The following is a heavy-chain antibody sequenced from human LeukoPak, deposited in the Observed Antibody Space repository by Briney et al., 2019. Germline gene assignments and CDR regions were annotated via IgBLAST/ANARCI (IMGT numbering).Heavy chain of an antibody. CDR1: GYTFTTYG. Sequence: ASMEVSCKASGYTFTTYGINWLRQAPGQGLEWMGWISVYNGNTKFAQKFQARVTMTTDTSTSTAYMELRSLRSDDTAVYYCARDHIAVRPGHFDYWGQGTLVPVSS. J-gene: IGHJ4*02. D-gene: IGHD6-19*01. CDR3: ARDHIAVRPGHFDY. CDR2: ISVYNGNT. V-gene: IGHV1-18*01.